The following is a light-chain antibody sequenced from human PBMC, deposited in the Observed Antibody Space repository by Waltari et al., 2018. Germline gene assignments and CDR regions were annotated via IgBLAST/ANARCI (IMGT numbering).Light chain of an antibody. V-gene: IGKV1-9*01. CDR3: HQVNSYPLT. CDR2: AAS. J-gene: IGKJ4*01. Sequence: DIQLTQSPSFLSASVGDRVTITCRASQGISSYLTWFQQKPGKAPKLLIYAASTLQSGVPSRFSSSGSVTEFTLTISSLQPEDFATYYCHQVNSYPLTFGGGTKVEIK. CDR1: QGISSY.